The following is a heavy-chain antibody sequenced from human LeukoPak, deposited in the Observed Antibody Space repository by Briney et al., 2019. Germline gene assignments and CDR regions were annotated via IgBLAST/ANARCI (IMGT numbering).Heavy chain of an antibody. CDR2: INPSGGST. J-gene: IGHJ3*02. CDR1: GYTFTSYY. CDR3: ARKGNAFDI. V-gene: IGHV1-46*01. Sequence: ASVKVSCKASGYTFTSYYMHWVRQAPGQGLEWMGIINPSGGSTNFAQKFQGRVTLTRDMSTSTVYMELSSLRSEDTAVYYCARKGNAFDIWGQGTMVTVSS.